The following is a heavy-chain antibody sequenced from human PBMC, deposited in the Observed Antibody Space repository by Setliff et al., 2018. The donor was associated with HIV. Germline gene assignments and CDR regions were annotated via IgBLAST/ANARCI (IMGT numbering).Heavy chain of an antibody. Sequence: GGSLRLSCAASGFTFSNNWIHWVRQTAEKGLVWVSRISPDGSSTMYADSVKGRLTISRDNAKNTVYLQMNSLRAEDTAVYYCAKGLPYELNFAGGQGTLVTVSS. CDR2: ISPDGSST. CDR1: GFTFSNNW. J-gene: IGHJ4*02. D-gene: IGHD3-22*01. CDR3: AKGLPYELNFA. V-gene: IGHV3-74*03.